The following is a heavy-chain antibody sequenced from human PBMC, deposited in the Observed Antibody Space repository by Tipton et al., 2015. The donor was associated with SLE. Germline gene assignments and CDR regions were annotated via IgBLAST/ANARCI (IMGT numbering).Heavy chain of an antibody. CDR1: GFTFDDYA. D-gene: IGHD1-1*01. V-gene: IGHV3-9*01. CDR3: AKSRSQTVSDAFDM. J-gene: IGHJ3*02. Sequence: SLRLSCAASGFTFDDYAMHWARQAPGKGLEWVSGISWNSGTIDYADSVKGRFTISRDNAKNSLYLQMNSLRADDTALYYCAKSRSQTVSDAFDMWDQGTMVTVSS. CDR2: ISWNSGTI.